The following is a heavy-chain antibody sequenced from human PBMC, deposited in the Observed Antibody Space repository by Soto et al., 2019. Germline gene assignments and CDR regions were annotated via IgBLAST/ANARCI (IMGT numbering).Heavy chain of an antibody. Sequence: PSETLSLTCAVSGYSISSGYYWGWIRQPPGEGLEWIGSIYHSGSTYYNPSLKSRVTISVDTSKNQFSLKLSSVTAADTAVYYCARSVIAVVDYWGQGTLVTVSS. CDR2: IYHSGST. CDR1: GYSISSGYY. J-gene: IGHJ4*02. D-gene: IGHD6-19*01. CDR3: ARSVIAVVDY. V-gene: IGHV4-38-2*01.